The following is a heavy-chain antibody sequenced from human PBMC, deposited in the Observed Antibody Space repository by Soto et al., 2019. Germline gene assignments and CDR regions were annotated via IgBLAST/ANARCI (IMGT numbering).Heavy chain of an antibody. CDR1: GGSISSGGYY. Sequence: QVQLQESGPGLVKPSQTLSLTCTVSGGSISSGGYYWSWIRQHPGKDLEWIGYIYYSGSTYYNPSLNSRVTISVDTSKNQFSLKLSSVTAADTAVYYCARDRIQLWLHGWFDPWCQGTLVTVSS. V-gene: IGHV4-31*03. CDR2: IYYSGST. J-gene: IGHJ5*02. CDR3: ARDRIQLWLHGWFDP. D-gene: IGHD5-18*01.